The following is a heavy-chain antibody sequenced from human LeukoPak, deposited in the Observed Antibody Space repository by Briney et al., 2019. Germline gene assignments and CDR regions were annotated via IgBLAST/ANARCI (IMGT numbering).Heavy chain of an antibody. CDR1: GGTFSSYA. CDR2: IIPIFGSA. CDR3: ARGVPGGATIHYYYGMDV. V-gene: IGHV1-69*01. D-gene: IGHD5-12*01. Sequence: SVKVSCKASGGTFSSYAISWVRQAPGQGLEWMGGIIPIFGSANYAQKFQGRVTITADESTSTAYMELSSLRSEDTAVYYCARGVPGGATIHYYYGMDVWGKGTTVTVSS. J-gene: IGHJ6*04.